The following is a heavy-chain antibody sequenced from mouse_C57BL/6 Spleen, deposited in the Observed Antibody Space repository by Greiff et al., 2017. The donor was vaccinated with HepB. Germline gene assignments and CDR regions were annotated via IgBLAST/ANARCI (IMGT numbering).Heavy chain of an antibody. V-gene: IGHV1-9*01. D-gene: IGHD2-4*01. CDR1: GYTFTGYW. J-gene: IGHJ2*01. Sequence: QVQLQQSGAELMKPGASVKLSCKATGYTFTGYWIEWVKQRPGHGLEWIGEILPGSGSTNYNEKFKGKATFTAAPSSNTAYMQLSSLTTADSASDDGARMGDDYDGGVDYWGQGTTLTVSS. CDR3: ARMGDDYDGGVDY. CDR2: ILPGSGST.